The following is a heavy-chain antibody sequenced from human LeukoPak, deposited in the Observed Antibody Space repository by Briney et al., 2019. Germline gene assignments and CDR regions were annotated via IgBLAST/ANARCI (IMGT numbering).Heavy chain of an antibody. V-gene: IGHV3-7*01. CDR3: ASVCSGGSCYANGYYFES. J-gene: IGHJ4*02. CDR2: IKQDGSEK. D-gene: IGHD2-15*01. Sequence: PGGSLRLSCAASGFTFSIYWMSWVRQAPGKGLEWVANIKQDGSEKYYVDPVKGRFTISKDNAKNPLYLQMNSLRAEDTAVYYCASVCSGGSCYANGYYFESWGQGTLVTVSS. CDR1: GFTFSIYW.